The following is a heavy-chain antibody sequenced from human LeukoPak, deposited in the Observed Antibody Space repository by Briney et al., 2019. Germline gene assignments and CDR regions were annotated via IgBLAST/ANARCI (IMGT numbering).Heavy chain of an antibody. J-gene: IGHJ6*03. V-gene: IGHV1-2*02. CDR3: ARSAGHCSNGICFTDYYMDV. CDR1: GYTFTEHF. D-gene: IGHD2-8*01. Sequence: ASVQVSCKASGYTFTEHFIYWVRQAPGQGLEWVGRINCNSGDANSAQKFQGRVTMSRDTSVSTAYMDLSSVTSDDTAVYFCARSAGHCSNGICFTDYYMDVWGRRTTVTVSS. CDR2: INCNSGDA.